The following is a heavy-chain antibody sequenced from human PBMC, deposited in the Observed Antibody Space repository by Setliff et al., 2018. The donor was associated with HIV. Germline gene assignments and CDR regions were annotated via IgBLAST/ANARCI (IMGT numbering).Heavy chain of an antibody. CDR1: GGSITSDSFY. Sequence: PSETLSLTCTVSGGSITSDSFYWGWIRQPPGKGLEWIGSIYYRGDTYYNSSLKSRVTTSVDTIKNQFFLKLSSLTAADTAVYYCARQPTFDSSGSLSYWGQGILVTVSS. J-gene: IGHJ4*02. V-gene: IGHV4-39*01. CDR2: IYYRGDT. CDR3: ARQPTFDSSGSLSY. D-gene: IGHD3-22*01.